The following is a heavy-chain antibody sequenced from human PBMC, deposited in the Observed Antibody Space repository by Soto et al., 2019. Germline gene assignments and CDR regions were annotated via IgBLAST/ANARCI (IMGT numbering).Heavy chain of an antibody. CDR2: ISGSGGST. D-gene: IGHD6-13*01. V-gene: IGHV3-23*01. J-gene: IGHJ5*01. CDR3: AKANAYTSSWSAFGF. CDR1: GFTFSSYA. Sequence: GGSLRLSCAAPGFTFSSYAMSWVRQAPGKGLEWVSAISGSGGSTYYADSVKGRFTISRDNSKNTLYLQMNSLRAEDPAVYYCAKANAYTSSWSAFGFWGQGTLVSVSS.